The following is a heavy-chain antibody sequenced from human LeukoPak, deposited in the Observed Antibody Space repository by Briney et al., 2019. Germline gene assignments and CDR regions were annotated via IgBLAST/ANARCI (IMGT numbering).Heavy chain of an antibody. D-gene: IGHD5-12*01. V-gene: IGHV4-59*01. CDR3: AREGSGYESTH. J-gene: IGHJ4*02. CDR1: GGSISSYY. CDR2: IYYSGST. Sequence: PSETLSLTCTVSGGSISSYYWSWIRQPPGKGLEWIGYIYYSGSTNYNPSLKSRVTISVDTSKNQFSLKLSSVTAADTAVYYCAREGSGYESTHWGQGTLVTVSS.